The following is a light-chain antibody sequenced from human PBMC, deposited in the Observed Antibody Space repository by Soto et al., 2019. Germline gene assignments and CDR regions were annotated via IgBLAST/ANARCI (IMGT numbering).Light chain of an antibody. CDR3: NSYTSTSARV. CDR1: NSDVGAYNF. CDR2: EVS. V-gene: IGLV2-14*01. Sequence: QSALTQPASVSGSPGQSITISCTGSNSDVGAYNFVSWYQQHPGTAPKLMIYEVSNRPSGVANRFSGSKSGNTASLTISGLHAEDEADYYCNSYTSTSARVFGAGTKLTVL. J-gene: IGLJ3*02.